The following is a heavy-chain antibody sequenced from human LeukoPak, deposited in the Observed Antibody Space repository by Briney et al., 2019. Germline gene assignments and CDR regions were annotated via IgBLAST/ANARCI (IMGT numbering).Heavy chain of an antibody. Sequence: GGSLRLSCEASGFTFSSYGIHWVRQAPGKGLEWVAVIWYVGSNKYYADSVKGRFIISRDNSKNTLYLQMNSLRVEDTAVYYCARDPGVSMVRGVITYYFDYWGQGTLVTVSS. V-gene: IGHV3-33*01. D-gene: IGHD3-10*01. J-gene: IGHJ4*02. CDR2: IWYVGSNK. CDR3: ARDPGVSMVRGVITYYFDY. CDR1: GFTFSSYG.